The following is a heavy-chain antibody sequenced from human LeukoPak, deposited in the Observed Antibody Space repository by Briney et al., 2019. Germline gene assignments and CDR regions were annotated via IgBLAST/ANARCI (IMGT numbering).Heavy chain of an antibody. D-gene: IGHD3-9*01. CDR1: GGTFSSYA. CDR2: IIPIFGTA. J-gene: IGHJ4*02. CDR3: AGAGLYDILTGYYDY. Sequence: ASVKVSCKASGGTFSSYAISWVRQAPGQGLEWMGGIIPIFGTANYAQKFQGRVTITADKSTSTAYMELSSLRSEDTAVYYCAGAGLYDILTGYYDYWGQGTLVTVSS. V-gene: IGHV1-69*06.